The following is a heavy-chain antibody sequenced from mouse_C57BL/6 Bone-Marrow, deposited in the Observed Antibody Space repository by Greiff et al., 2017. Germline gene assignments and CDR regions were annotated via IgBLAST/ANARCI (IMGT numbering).Heavy chain of an antibody. J-gene: IGHJ4*01. V-gene: IGHV5-17*01. Sequence: EVKLMESGGGLVKPGGSLKLSCAASGFTFSDYGMYWVRQAPEKGLEWVAYISSGSSTIYYADTVKGRFTISRDNTKNTLFLQMTSLRSEDTAMYYCVKGVLRLRRYAMDYWGQGTSVTVSS. CDR2: ISSGSSTI. CDR3: VKGVLRLRRYAMDY. D-gene: IGHD3-2*02. CDR1: GFTFSDYG.